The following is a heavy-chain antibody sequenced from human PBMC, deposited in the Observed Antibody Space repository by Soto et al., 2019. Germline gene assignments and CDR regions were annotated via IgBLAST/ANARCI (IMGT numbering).Heavy chain of an antibody. CDR1: GGSISSGGYY. J-gene: IGHJ5*02. Sequence: SETLSLTCTVSGGSISSGGYYCSWIRQHPGKGLEWIGYIYYSGSTYYNPSLKSRVTISVDTSKNQFSLKLSSVTAADTAVYYCARDYSSGWYRWFDPWGQGTLVTVSS. CDR2: IYYSGST. CDR3: ARDYSSGWYRWFDP. D-gene: IGHD6-19*01. V-gene: IGHV4-31*03.